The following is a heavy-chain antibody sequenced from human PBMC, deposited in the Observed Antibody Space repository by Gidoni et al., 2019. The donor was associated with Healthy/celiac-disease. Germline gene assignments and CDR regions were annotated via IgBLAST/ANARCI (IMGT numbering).Heavy chain of an antibody. D-gene: IGHD6-6*01. V-gene: IGHV3-30-3*01. J-gene: IGHJ6*02. CDR2: ISYDGSNK. CDR1: GFTFSSYA. Sequence: QVQLVESGGGVVQPGRSLRLSCAASGFTFSSYAMHWVRQAPGKGLEWVAVISYDGSNKYYADSVKGRFTISRDNSKNTLYLQMNSLRAEDTAVYYCARVRGIAARPDYYYYGMDVWGQGTTVTVSS. CDR3: ARVRGIAARPDYYYYGMDV.